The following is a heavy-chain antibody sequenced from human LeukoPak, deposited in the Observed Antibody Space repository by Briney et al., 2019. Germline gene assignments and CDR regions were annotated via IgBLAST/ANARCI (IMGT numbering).Heavy chain of an antibody. V-gene: IGHV4-39*07. Sequence: SETLSLTCTVSGGSISSSSYYWGWIRQPPGKGLEWIGSIYYSGSTYYNPSLKSRVTMSVDSSKNQFSLKLSSVTAADTAMYYCAREVADYGGYYYYHYMDVWGKGTTVTISS. CDR2: IYYSGST. CDR3: AREVADYGGYYYYHYMDV. D-gene: IGHD4-23*01. CDR1: GGSISSSSYY. J-gene: IGHJ6*03.